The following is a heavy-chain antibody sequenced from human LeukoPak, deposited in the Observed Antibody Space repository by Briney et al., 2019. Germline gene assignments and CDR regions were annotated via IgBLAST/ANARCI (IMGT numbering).Heavy chain of an antibody. V-gene: IGHV3-48*03. Sequence: RGSLRLSCAPSGFTFSSYEMNWVRQAPGEGLEWVSYVSSSGSTIYYADSVKGRFTISRDNAKNSLYLQMDSLRAEDTAVYYCAELGITMIGGVWGKGTTVTISS. CDR2: VSSSGSTI. J-gene: IGHJ6*04. CDR1: GFTFSSYE. D-gene: IGHD3-10*02. CDR3: AELGITMIGGV.